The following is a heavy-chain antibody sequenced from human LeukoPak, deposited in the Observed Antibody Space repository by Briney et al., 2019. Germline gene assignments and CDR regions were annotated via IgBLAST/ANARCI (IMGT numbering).Heavy chain of an antibody. CDR1: GFTFSSYS. CDR3: ARDPAREYSSSWFYYYYGMDV. Sequence: GGSLRLSCAASGFTFSSYSMNWVRQAPGKGLEWVSSISSSSSYIYYADSVKGRFTISRDNAKNSLYLQMNSLRAEDTAVYYCARDPAREYSSSWFYYYYGMDVWGQGTTVTVSS. D-gene: IGHD6-13*01. V-gene: IGHV3-21*01. J-gene: IGHJ6*02. CDR2: ISSSSSYI.